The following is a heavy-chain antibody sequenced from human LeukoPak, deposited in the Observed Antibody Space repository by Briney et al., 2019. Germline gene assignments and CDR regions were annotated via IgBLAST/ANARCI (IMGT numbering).Heavy chain of an antibody. Sequence: GGSLRLSCAASGFTFGTYAMSWVRQAPEKGLEWVSAISGSGGTTKYADSVNGRFTISRDNSKNTLYLQMNSLSADDTAVYYCAEAYSTSWYHLAGSWGQGTLVTVSS. CDR2: ISGSGGTT. J-gene: IGHJ5*02. V-gene: IGHV3-23*01. D-gene: IGHD6-13*01. CDR3: AEAYSTSWYHLAGS. CDR1: GFTFGTYA.